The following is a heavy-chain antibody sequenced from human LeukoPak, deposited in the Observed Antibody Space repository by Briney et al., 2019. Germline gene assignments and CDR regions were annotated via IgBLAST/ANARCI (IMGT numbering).Heavy chain of an antibody. V-gene: IGHV4-59*08. CDR2: IYYSGST. D-gene: IGHD6-19*01. CDR3: ARRSAVAGTKYYYYYGMDV. Sequence: SETLSLTCTVSGGSISSYYWSWIRQPPGKGLEWIGYIYYSGSTHYNPSLQSRVTISVDTSKNQFSLKLSSVTAADTAVYYCARRSAVAGTKYYYYYGMDVWGQGTTVTVSS. CDR1: GGSISSYY. J-gene: IGHJ6*02.